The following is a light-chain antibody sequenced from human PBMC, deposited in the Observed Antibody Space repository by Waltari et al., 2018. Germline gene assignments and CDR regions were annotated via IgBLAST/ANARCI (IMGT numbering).Light chain of an antibody. Sequence: DIQITQSPSSVSASVGDRVTITCRASRGISSWLAWYQQKPGKAPKLLIYSASSLQSGVPSRFSGSGSGTDFTLTISSLQPEDFATYYCQQANSFPPTFGGGTKVEVK. V-gene: IGKV1-12*01. CDR3: QQANSFPPT. CDR1: RGISSW. J-gene: IGKJ4*01. CDR2: SAS.